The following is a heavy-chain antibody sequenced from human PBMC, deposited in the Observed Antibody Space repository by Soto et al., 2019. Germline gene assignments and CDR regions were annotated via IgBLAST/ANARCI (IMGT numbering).Heavy chain of an antibody. D-gene: IGHD6-19*01. CDR2: ISGSGGST. V-gene: IGHV3-23*01. CDR3: ASREGWLVDAFDI. CDR1: GFTFSSYA. J-gene: IGHJ3*02. Sequence: GGSLRLSCAASGFTFSSYAMSWVRQAPGKGLEWVSAISGSGGSTYYADSVKGRFTISRDNSKNTLYLQMNSLRAEDTAVYYCASREGWLVDAFDIWGQGTMVTVSS.